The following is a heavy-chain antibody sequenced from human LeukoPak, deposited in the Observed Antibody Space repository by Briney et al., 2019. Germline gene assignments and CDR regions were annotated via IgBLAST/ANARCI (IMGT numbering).Heavy chain of an antibody. J-gene: IGHJ3*02. CDR3: ASAPNWDQGAFDI. CDR1: GGSFSGYY. D-gene: IGHD1-1*01. CDR2: INHSGST. Sequence: SETLSLTCAVYGGSFSGYYWSWIRQPPGEGLEWIGEINHSGSTNYNPSLKSRVTISLDTSKSQFSLKVRYVTAADTAVYYCASAPNWDQGAFDIWGQGTMVTVSS. V-gene: IGHV4-34*01.